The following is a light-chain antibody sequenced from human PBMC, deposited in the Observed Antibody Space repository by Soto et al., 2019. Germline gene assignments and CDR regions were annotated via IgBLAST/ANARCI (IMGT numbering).Light chain of an antibody. V-gene: IGKV1-39*01. CDR3: QQTYSTPRT. CDR1: QSISNY. CDR2: TAS. Sequence: DVQMTQSPSSLSASVGDRVTITCRASQSISNYLNWYQQTPGKAPKLLIYTASSLQTGVPSRFSGSGSGTDVTLPISSLHPEDLATYYCQQTYSTPRTFGQGTKVESK. J-gene: IGKJ1*01.